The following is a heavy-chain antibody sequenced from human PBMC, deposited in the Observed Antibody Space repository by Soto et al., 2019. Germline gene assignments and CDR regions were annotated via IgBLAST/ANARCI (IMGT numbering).Heavy chain of an antibody. D-gene: IGHD3-10*01. CDR2: IYYSGST. J-gene: IGHJ6*02. CDR1: GGSISSGGYY. Sequence: SETLSLTCTVSGGSISSGGYYWSWIRQHPGKGLEWIGYIYYSGSTYYNPSLKSRVTISVDTSKNQFSLKLSSVTAADTAVYYCAVGTMVRGVIGGMDVWGQGTTVTVSS. V-gene: IGHV4-39*01. CDR3: AVGTMVRGVIGGMDV.